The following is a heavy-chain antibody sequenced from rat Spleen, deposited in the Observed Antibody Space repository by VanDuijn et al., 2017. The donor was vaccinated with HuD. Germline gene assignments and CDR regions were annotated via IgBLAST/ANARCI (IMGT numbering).Heavy chain of an antibody. CDR2: IIYDGSRT. CDR3: ATQTRTSNTYYGSTDLDY. CDR1: GFTFSDYN. Sequence: EVQLVESGGGLVQPGRSLKLSCAASGFTFSDYNMAWVRQAPKKGLEWVATIIYDGSRTYYRDSVKGRFTISRDNAKSTLYLQMDSLRSEDTATYYCATQTRTSNTYYGSTDLDYWGQGVMVTVSS. D-gene: IGHD1-9*01. J-gene: IGHJ2*01. V-gene: IGHV5S10*01.